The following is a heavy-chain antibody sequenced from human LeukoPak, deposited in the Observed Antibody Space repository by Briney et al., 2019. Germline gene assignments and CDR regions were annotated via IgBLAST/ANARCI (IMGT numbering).Heavy chain of an antibody. CDR3: TRDLLVGATTTAFDI. CDR2: IRSKAYGGTT. V-gene: IGHV3-49*04. J-gene: IGHJ3*02. D-gene: IGHD1-26*01. Sequence: PERSLRLSCTASGFTFGDYAMSWVRQAPGKGLEWVGFIRSKAYGGTTEYAASVKGRFTISRDDSKSIAYLQMNSLKTEDTAVYYCTRDLLVGATTTAFDIWGQGTMVTVSS. CDR1: GFTFGDYA.